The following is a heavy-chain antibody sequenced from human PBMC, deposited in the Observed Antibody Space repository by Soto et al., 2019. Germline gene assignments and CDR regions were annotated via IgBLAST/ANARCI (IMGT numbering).Heavy chain of an antibody. V-gene: IGHV4-38-2*01. CDR3: ARQGVGMATVTVGHYYYYGMDV. CDR1: GYSISSGYY. D-gene: IGHD2-21*01. J-gene: IGHJ6*02. CDR2: FYHSGST. Sequence: PSETLSLTCAVSGYSISSGYYWSWIRQPPGKGLEWIGSFYHSGSTYYNPSLKSRVTISVDTSKNQFSLKLSSVTAADTAVYYCARQGVGMATVTVGHYYYYGMDVWGQGTTVTVSS.